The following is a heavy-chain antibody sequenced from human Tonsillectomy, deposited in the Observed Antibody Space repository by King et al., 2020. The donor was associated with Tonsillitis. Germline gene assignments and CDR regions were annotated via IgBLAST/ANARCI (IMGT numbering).Heavy chain of an antibody. V-gene: IGHV4-4*07. CDR1: GGSISSYF. CDR3: AREGSGGRPLDY. CDR2: IYTSGTT. J-gene: IGHJ4*02. D-gene: IGHD1-26*01. Sequence: VQLQESGPGLVKPSETLSLTCTVSGGSISSYFWTWIRQPAGKGLEWIGLIYTSGTTNYNPSLRSRVTMSVAESKNQFSLNLPSVTAADTAMYYCAREGSGGRPLDYWGQGTLVTVCS.